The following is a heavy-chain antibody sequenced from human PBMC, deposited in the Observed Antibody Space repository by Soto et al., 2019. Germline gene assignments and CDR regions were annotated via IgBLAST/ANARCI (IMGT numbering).Heavy chain of an antibody. J-gene: IGHJ3*02. V-gene: IGHV1-24*01. CDR3: ATLGGPDDAFDI. D-gene: IGHD3-16*01. CDR2: FDPEDGET. Sequence: ASVKVSFKVSGYTLTELSMHWVRQAPGKGLEWMGGFDPEDGETIYAQKFQGRVTMTEDTSTDTAYMELSSLRSEDTAVYYCATLGGPDDAFDIWGQGTMVTVSS. CDR1: GYTLTELS.